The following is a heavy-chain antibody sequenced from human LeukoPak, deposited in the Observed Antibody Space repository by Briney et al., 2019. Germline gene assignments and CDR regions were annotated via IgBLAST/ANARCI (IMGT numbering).Heavy chain of an antibody. Sequence: GESLKISCKGSGYSFTSYWLGWVRQMPGKGLEWMGIIYPGDSDTRYSPSFQGQVTISADKSISTAYLQWSSLKASDTAMYYCARHGATVTTANSFDYWGQGTLVTVSS. J-gene: IGHJ4*02. D-gene: IGHD4-17*01. CDR2: IYPGDSDT. CDR1: GYSFTSYW. CDR3: ARHGATVTTANSFDY. V-gene: IGHV5-51*01.